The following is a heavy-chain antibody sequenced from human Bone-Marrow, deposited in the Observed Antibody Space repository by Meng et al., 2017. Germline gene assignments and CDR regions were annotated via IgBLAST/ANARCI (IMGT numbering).Heavy chain of an antibody. J-gene: IGHJ6*02. Sequence: SLKISCAASGFTFDDYAMHWVRQAPGKGLEWVSGISWNSGSIGYADSVKGRFTISRDNAKNSLYLQMNSLRADDTALYYWAKDMGVLYYYGMDVWGQRTTVTVSS. D-gene: IGHD3-10*01. V-gene: IGHV3-9*01. CDR3: AKDMGVLYYYGMDV. CDR1: GFTFDDYA. CDR2: ISWNSGSI.